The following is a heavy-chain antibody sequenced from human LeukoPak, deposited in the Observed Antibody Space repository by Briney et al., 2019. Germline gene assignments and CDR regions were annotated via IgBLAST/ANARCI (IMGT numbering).Heavy chain of an antibody. CDR3: ARGGYDYYYYGMDV. D-gene: IGHD5-12*01. CDR2: IYYSGST. Sequence: PSETLSLTCTVSGGSISSGGYYWSWIRQHPGKGLEWIWYIYYSGSTYYNPSLKSRVTISVDTSKNQFSLKLSSVTAADTAVYYCARGGYDYYYYGMDVWGKGTTVTVSS. V-gene: IGHV4-31*03. J-gene: IGHJ6*04. CDR1: GGSISSGGYY.